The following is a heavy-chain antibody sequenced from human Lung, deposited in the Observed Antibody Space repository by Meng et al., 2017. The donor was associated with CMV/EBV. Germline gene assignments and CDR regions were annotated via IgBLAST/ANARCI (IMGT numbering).Heavy chain of an antibody. J-gene: IGHJ6*02. CDR1: GFTFSSYE. V-gene: IGHV3-48*03. D-gene: IGHD2-2*01. CDR3: ERDRGVVVPAAKYYYYGRDV. CDR2: ISSSGSTI. Sequence: SCAASGFTFSSYEMNWVREAPGKGLEWVSYISSSGSTIYYADSVKGRFTISRDNAKNSLYLQMNSLRAEDTAVYYCERDRGVVVPAAKYYYYGRDVWXQGTXVTVSS.